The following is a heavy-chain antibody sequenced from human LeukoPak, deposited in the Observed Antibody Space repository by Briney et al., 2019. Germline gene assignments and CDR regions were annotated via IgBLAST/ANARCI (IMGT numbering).Heavy chain of an antibody. CDR2: IIPICGTA. V-gene: IGHV1-69*05. D-gene: IGHD6-13*01. Sequence: SSVKVSCKASGGTFSSYAISWVRQAPGQGLEWMGGIIPICGTANYAQKFQGRVTITTDESTSTAYMELSSLRSEDTAVYYCATLYSSSFYYFDYWGQGTLVTVSS. CDR1: GGTFSSYA. J-gene: IGHJ4*02. CDR3: ATLYSSSFYYFDY.